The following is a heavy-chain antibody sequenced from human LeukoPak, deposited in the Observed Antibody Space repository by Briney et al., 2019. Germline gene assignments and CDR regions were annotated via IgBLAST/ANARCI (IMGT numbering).Heavy chain of an antibody. CDR2: IRTSGSTK. Sequence: TGGSLRLSCAASGFTFSSYEMNWVRQAPGKGLEWVSYIRTSGSTKYYTNSVKGRFTISRDNAKNSLYLQMNSLRAEDTALYYCARDRGPYDSSGYYPYDAFDIWGQGTMVTVSS. J-gene: IGHJ3*02. CDR3: ARDRGPYDSSGYYPYDAFDI. D-gene: IGHD3-22*01. V-gene: IGHV3-48*03. CDR1: GFTFSSYE.